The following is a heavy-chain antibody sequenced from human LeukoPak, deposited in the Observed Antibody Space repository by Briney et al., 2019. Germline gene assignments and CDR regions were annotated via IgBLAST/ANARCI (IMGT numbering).Heavy chain of an antibody. V-gene: IGHV3-53*01. Sequence: GGSLRLSCAASGFTVNNNYMNWVRQAPGKGLEWVSGIHPGDNTYYADSVKGRFTISRDNSKNTLYLQMNSLRAEDTAVYYCTRGASYYDYRGQGTLVTVSS. J-gene: IGHJ4*02. CDR3: TRGASYYDY. CDR1: GFTVNNNY. CDR2: IHPGDNT. D-gene: IGHD3-10*01.